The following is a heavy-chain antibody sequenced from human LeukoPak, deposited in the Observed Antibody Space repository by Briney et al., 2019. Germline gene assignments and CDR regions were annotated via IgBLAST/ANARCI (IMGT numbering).Heavy chain of an antibody. CDR3: ARKPLFSGSSWYGAGEDFDY. D-gene: IGHD6-13*01. CDR1: GYTFTSYD. CDR2: MNPNSGNT. V-gene: IGHV1-8*03. J-gene: IGHJ4*02. Sequence: ASVKVSCKASGYTFTSYDINWVRQATGQGLEWMGWMNPNSGNTGYAQKFQGRVTITRNTSISTAYMELSSLRAEDTAVYYCARKPLFSGSSWYGAGEDFDYWGQGTLVTVSS.